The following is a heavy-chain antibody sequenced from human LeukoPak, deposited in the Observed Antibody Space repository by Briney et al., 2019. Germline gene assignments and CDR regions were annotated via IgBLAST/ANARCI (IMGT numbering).Heavy chain of an antibody. D-gene: IGHD3-10*01. J-gene: IGHJ4*02. CDR3: ARVGRITMVRGVLYYFDY. CDR1: GGSFSGYY. Sequence: SETLSLTCAVYGGSFSGYYWSWIRQPPGKGLEWIGEINHSGRTNYNPSLKSRVTISVDTSKNQFSLKLSSVTAADTAVYYCARVGRITMVRGVLYYFDYWGQGTLVTVSS. V-gene: IGHV4-34*01. CDR2: INHSGRT.